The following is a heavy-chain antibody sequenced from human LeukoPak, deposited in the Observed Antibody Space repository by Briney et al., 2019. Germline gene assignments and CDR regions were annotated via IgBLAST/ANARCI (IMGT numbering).Heavy chain of an antibody. CDR2: ISSSSSYI. CDR3: ARDGGVDDSSGYYYIAPYNWFDP. D-gene: IGHD3-22*01. V-gene: IGHV3-21*01. Sequence: PGGSLRLSCAASGFTFSSYSMNWVRQAPGKGLEWVSSISSSSSYIYYADSVKGRFTISRDNAKNSLYLQMNSLRAEDTAVYYCARDGGVDDSSGYYYIAPYNWFDPWGQGTLVTVSS. J-gene: IGHJ5*02. CDR1: GFTFSSYS.